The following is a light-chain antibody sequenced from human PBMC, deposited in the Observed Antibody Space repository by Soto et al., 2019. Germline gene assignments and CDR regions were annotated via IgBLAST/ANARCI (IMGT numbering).Light chain of an antibody. CDR3: QQFDDSVT. Sequence: DIQMTQSPSTLSASVGDRVTITCRASQSISSWLAWYQQKPGKAPKLLIYKASSLESGVPSRFSGSGSGTDFTLTISRLEPEDSAVYYCQQFDDSVTFGRGTRLEIK. V-gene: IGKV1-5*03. CDR1: QSISSW. CDR2: KAS. J-gene: IGKJ5*01.